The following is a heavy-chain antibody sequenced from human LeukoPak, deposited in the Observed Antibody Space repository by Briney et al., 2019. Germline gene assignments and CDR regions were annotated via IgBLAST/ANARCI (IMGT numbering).Heavy chain of an antibody. CDR1: GFTFSSHS. D-gene: IGHD1-26*01. CDR3: AKEGAYGFDY. Sequence: PGGSLRLSCAASGFTFSSHSMNWIRQAPGKGLEWVSATPGSGYTTYYADSVKGLFTISRDNSKNTLYLQMNSLRAEDTAVYYCAKEGAYGFDYWGQGTLVTVSS. J-gene: IGHJ4*02. CDR2: TPGSGYTT. V-gene: IGHV3-23*01.